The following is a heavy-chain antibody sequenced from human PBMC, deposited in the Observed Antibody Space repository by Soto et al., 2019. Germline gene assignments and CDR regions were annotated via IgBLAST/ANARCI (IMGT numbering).Heavy chain of an antibody. J-gene: IGHJ4*02. D-gene: IGHD1-26*01. CDR1: GFSLSNARMG. CDR3: ARIIVVGASYYFDY. Sequence: QVTLKESGPVLVKPTETLTLTCTVSGFSLSNARMGVSWIRQPPGKALEWLAHIFSNDEKSYSTSLKSRLTISKDTSKSQVVLTMTNMHPVDTATYYCARIIVVGASYYFDYWGQGTLVTVSS. V-gene: IGHV2-26*01. CDR2: IFSNDEK.